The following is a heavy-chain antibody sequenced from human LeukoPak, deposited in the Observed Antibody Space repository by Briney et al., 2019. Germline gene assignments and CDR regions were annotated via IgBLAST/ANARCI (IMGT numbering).Heavy chain of an antibody. J-gene: IGHJ4*02. D-gene: IGHD2-8*02. V-gene: IGHV3-48*02. CDR2: ISTSSGTM. Sequence: GGSLRLSCAASGFTFSSFGMYWVRQAPGKGLEWPSYISTSSGTMYYADSVKGRFTISRDNAKNSLSLQMNSLRDEDTAVYYCARDHCTGGVCYYYSDYWGQGTLVAVSS. CDR3: ARDHCTGGVCYYYSDY. CDR1: GFTFSSFG.